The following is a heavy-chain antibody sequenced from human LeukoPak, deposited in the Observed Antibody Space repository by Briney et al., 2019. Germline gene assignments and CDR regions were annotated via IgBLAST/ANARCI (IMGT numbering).Heavy chain of an antibody. J-gene: IGHJ4*02. CDR2: TYHSGTP. CDR3: ARHSSGWYSPFDY. Sequence: PSETLSLTCTVSGYSISNGYYWGWIRRPPGKGLEWIGTTYHSGTPYYNPSLKSRVTIPVDTSKNQFSLKLSSVTAADTAVYYCARHSSGWYSPFDYWGQGTLVTVSS. D-gene: IGHD6-13*01. V-gene: IGHV4-38-2*02. CDR1: GYSISNGYY.